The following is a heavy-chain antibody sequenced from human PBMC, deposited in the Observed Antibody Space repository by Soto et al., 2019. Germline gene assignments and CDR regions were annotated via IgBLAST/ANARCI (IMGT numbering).Heavy chain of an antibody. J-gene: IGHJ6*02. D-gene: IGHD2-15*01. CDR2: VFHSGST. Sequence: QVQLQESGPGLVKPSGTLSLTCTVSGGSIISTHWWNWVRQPPGKGLEWIGEVFHSGSTNYNPSLKSRATVSVYKSTNQFSLKLSSVTAADTAVYYCATNSYSSLGVWGPGTTVTVSS. CDR3: ATNSYSSLGV. CDR1: GGSIISTHW. V-gene: IGHV4-4*02.